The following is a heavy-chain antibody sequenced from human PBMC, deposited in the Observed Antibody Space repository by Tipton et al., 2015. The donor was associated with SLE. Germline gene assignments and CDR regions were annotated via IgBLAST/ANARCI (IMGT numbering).Heavy chain of an antibody. CDR1: GGSISRSNW. Sequence: PGLVKPSGTLSLTCAVSGGSISRSNWWSWVRQPPGKGLEWIGEIYHSGSTNYNPSLKSRATISVDKSKNQFSLKLSSVAAADTAVYYCARDARFADAFDIWGQGTMVTVSS. D-gene: IGHD3-3*01. CDR2: IYHSGST. V-gene: IGHV4-4*02. CDR3: ARDARFADAFDI. J-gene: IGHJ3*02.